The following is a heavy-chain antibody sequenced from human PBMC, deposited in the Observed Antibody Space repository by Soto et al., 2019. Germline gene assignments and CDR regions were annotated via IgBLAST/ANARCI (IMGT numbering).Heavy chain of an antibody. D-gene: IGHD2-2*01. CDR2: ISAYNGNT. CDR1: GYTFTSYG. Sequence: ASVKVSCKASGYTFTSYGISWVRQAPGQGLEWMGWISAYNGNTNYAQKLQGRVTMTTDTSTSTAYMELRSLRSDDTAVYYCARVPAMRYYYYGMDVWGQGTTVTVSS. V-gene: IGHV1-18*01. J-gene: IGHJ6*02. CDR3: ARVPAMRYYYYGMDV.